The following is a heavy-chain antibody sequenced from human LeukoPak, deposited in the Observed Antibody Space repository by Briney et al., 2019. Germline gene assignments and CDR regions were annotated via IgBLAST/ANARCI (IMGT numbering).Heavy chain of an antibody. CDR3: ASYCSSTSCYSNDAFDI. V-gene: IGHV1-2*02. Sequence: ASVKVSCKASGYTFTGYYMRWVRQAPGQGLEWMGWINPNSGGTNYAQKFQGRVTMTRDTSISTAYMELSRLRSDDTAVYYCASYCSSTSCYSNDAFDIWGQGTMVTVSS. D-gene: IGHD2-2*02. CDR2: INPNSGGT. J-gene: IGHJ3*02. CDR1: GYTFTGYY.